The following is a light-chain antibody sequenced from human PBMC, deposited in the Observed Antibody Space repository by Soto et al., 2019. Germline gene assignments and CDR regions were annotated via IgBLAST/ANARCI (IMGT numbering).Light chain of an antibody. J-gene: IGLJ2*01. Sequence: QPVLTQPPSASGTPGQRVTISCSGSRSNIGSNTVNWYQHLPGTTPKVLIYRNNQRSSGVPDRFSGSKSGTSASLAISGLQSEDEADYYCAAWDDSLNGVVFGGGTKLTVL. CDR1: RSNIGSNT. CDR3: AAWDDSLNGVV. V-gene: IGLV1-44*01. CDR2: RNN.